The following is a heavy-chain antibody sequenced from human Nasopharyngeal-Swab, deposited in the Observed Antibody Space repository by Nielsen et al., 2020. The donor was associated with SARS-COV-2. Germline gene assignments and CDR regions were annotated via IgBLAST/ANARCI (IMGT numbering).Heavy chain of an antibody. V-gene: IGHV3-23*01. J-gene: IGHJ3*02. CDR1: GFTFSSYA. Sequence: GEFLKISCAASGFTFSSYAMSWVRQAPGKGLEWVSAISGSGGSTYYADSVKGRFTISRDNSKNTLYLQMNSLRAEDTAVYYCAKGWQWLVRDAFDIWGQGTMVAVSS. D-gene: IGHD6-19*01. CDR3: AKGWQWLVRDAFDI. CDR2: ISGSGGST.